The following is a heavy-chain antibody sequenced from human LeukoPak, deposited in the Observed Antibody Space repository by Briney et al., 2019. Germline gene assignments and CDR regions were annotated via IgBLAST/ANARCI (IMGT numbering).Heavy chain of an antibody. Sequence: SETLSLTCAVSGGSVRSYWWGWVRQHAGKGLEWLGRIYSTGSTRFNPSLKSRLTLSIDTSTNQFSLTLTSVTAADTAVYFCARQGYTVSYYFLDYWSQGTLVTVSS. V-gene: IGHV4-4*07. CDR2: IYSTGST. D-gene: IGHD1-26*01. J-gene: IGHJ4*02. CDR3: ARQGYTVSYYFLDY. CDR1: GGSVRSYW.